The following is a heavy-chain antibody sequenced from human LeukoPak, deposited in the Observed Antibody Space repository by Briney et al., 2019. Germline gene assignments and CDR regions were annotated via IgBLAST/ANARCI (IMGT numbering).Heavy chain of an antibody. V-gene: IGHV3-53*01. J-gene: IGHJ4*02. CDR2: IYSGGST. CDR1: GLTVSSNC. CDR3: AREPPRVTAIPPDY. D-gene: IGHD2-21*02. Sequence: GGSLRLSRAASGLTVSSNCMSWVRQAPGKGLEWVSFIYSGGSTYYTDSVKGRFTISRDNSKNTLYLQMNSLRAEDTAVYYCAREPPRVTAIPPDYWGQGTLVTVSS.